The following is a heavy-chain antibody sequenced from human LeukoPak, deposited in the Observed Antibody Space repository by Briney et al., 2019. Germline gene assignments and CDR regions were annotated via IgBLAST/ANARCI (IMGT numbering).Heavy chain of an antibody. V-gene: IGHV3-66*01. CDR1: GFTVSTNY. CDR2: IYSGGST. J-gene: IGHJ4*02. Sequence: GGSLRLSCAASGFTVSTNYMSWVRQAPGKGLEWVSVIYSGGSTYYADSVKGRFTLSRDISKNTLYLQMNSLRAEETAVYYGGGGLYGDTGGDYWGQGTLVTVSS. CDR3: GGGLYGDTGGDY. D-gene: IGHD4-17*01.